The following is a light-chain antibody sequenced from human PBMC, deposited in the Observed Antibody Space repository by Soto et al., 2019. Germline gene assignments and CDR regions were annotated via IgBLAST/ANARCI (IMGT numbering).Light chain of an antibody. J-gene: IGLJ1*01. CDR3: SSYTTSSTYV. CDR1: SSDVGGYNY. V-gene: IGLV2-14*01. CDR2: DVS. Sequence: QSALTQPASVSGSPGQSITISCTGTSSDVGGYNYVSWHQQHPGKVPKLMIYDVSYRPSGVSNRFSGSKSGNTASLTISGLQAEDEADDYGSSYTTSSTYVCLTGTKLTVL.